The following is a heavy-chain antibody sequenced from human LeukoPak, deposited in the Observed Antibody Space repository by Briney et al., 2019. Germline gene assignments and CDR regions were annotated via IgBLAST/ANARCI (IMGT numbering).Heavy chain of an antibody. CDR3: ARRGPYCGGDCYWGYFDP. CDR2: IYYSGST. Sequence: PSETLSLTFTVSGGSISSGGYYWSWIRQPPGKGLEWIGTIYYSGSTYYNPSLKSRVTISIDTSENEFSLKLTSVTAADTAIYYCARRGPYCGGDCYWGYFDPWGQGALVTVSS. CDR1: GGSISSGGYY. J-gene: IGHJ5*02. V-gene: IGHV4-39*01. D-gene: IGHD2-21*01.